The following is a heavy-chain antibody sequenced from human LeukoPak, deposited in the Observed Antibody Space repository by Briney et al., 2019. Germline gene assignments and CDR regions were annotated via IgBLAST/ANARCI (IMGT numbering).Heavy chain of an antibody. Sequence: SETLSLACTVSGGSMNSHYWSWIRQPPGKGLEWIGYMLDTVTTKDNPSLKSRFTLSADTSKNQFSLRLTSVTAADTAVYYCATIKRGNIYGYFDFWGQGILVTVSS. V-gene: IGHV4-59*11. CDR1: GGSMNSHY. J-gene: IGHJ4*02. CDR2: MLDTVTT. CDR3: ATIKRGNIYGYFDF. D-gene: IGHD5-18*01.